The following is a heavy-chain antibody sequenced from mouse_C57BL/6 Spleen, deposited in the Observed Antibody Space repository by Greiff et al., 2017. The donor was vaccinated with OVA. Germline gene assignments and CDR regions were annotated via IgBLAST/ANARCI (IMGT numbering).Heavy chain of an antibody. J-gene: IGHJ3*01. CDR2: INPNNGGT. Sequence: VQLQQSGPELVKPGASVKMSCKASGYTFTDYNMHWVKQSHGKSLEWIGYINPNNGGTSYNQKFKGKATLTVNKSSSTAYMGLRSLTSEDSAVYYCARNGDVAWFAYWGQGTLVTVSA. V-gene: IGHV1-22*01. CDR3: ARNGDVAWFAY. CDR1: GYTFTDYN. D-gene: IGHD4-1*01.